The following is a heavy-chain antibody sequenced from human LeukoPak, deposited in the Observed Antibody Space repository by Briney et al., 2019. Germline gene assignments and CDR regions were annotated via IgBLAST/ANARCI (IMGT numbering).Heavy chain of an antibody. CDR1: GFTFSSYS. V-gene: IGHV3-48*02. J-gene: IGHJ6*02. CDR3: ARGHPRDPRGYCNGMDV. Sequence: GGSLRLSCAASGFTFSSYSMNWVRQAPGKGLEWVSYISSGGSTIYYADSVKGRFTISRDNAKNSLYVQMNSLRDEDTAVYYCARGHPRDPRGYCNGMDVWGQGTTVTVSS. D-gene: IGHD1-26*01. CDR2: ISSGGSTI.